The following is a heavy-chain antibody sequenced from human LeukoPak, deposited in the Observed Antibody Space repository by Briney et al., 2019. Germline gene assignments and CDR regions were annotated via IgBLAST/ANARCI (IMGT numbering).Heavy chain of an antibody. D-gene: IGHD3-10*01. Sequence: GGSLRLSCAASGFTVSNAWMSWVRQAPRKGLEWVGRIKSKTDGGTTDYAAPVKGRFTISRDDSKNTLYLQMNSLKTEDTAVYYCTTAITWSIIKYMDVWGKGTTVTISS. J-gene: IGHJ6*03. V-gene: IGHV3-15*01. CDR2: IKSKTDGGTT. CDR1: GFTVSNAW. CDR3: TTAITWSIIKYMDV.